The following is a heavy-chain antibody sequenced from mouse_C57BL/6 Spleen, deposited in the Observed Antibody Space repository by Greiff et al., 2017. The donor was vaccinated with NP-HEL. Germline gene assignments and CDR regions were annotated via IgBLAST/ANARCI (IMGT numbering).Heavy chain of an antibody. J-gene: IGHJ2*01. CDR3: ARRMADSPFDY. D-gene: IGHD2-13*01. CDR2: IYPGDGDT. Sequence: QVQLQQSGAELVKPGASVKISCKASGYAFSSYWMNWVKQRPGKGLEWIGQIYPGDGDTNYNGKFKGKATLTADKSSSTAYMQLSSLTSEDSAVYFCARRMADSPFDYWGQGTTLTVSS. V-gene: IGHV1-80*01. CDR1: GYAFSSYW.